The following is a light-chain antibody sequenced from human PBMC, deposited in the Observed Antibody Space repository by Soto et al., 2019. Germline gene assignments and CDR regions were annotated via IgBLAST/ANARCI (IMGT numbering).Light chain of an antibody. Sequence: DIQLTQSPCFLSASVGDRVTITCRASQGISSYLAWYQQKPGRAPKLLIYAASTLQSGVPSRFSGSGSGTDFTLTISRLQPEDFATYYCQQLNSYSTFGQGTRLEIK. CDR1: QGISSY. V-gene: IGKV1-9*01. CDR3: QQLNSYST. CDR2: AAS. J-gene: IGKJ5*01.